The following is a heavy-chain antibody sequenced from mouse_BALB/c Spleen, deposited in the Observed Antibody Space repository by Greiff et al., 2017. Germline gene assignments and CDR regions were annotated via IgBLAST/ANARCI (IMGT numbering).Heavy chain of an antibody. D-gene: IGHD2-3*01. CDR1: GFSLTSYG. CDR3: AREGLLYYFDY. V-gene: IGHV2-9*02. J-gene: IGHJ2*01. Sequence: VKLVESGPGLVAPSQSLSITCTVSGFSLTSYGVHWVRQPPGKGLEWLGVIWAGGSTNYNSALMSRLSISKDNSKSQVFLKINSLQTDDTAMYYCAREGLLYYFDYWGQGTTLTVSS. CDR2: IWAGGST.